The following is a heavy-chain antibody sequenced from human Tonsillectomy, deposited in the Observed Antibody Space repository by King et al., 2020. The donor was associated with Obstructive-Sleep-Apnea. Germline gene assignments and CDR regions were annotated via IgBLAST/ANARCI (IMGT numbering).Heavy chain of an antibody. J-gene: IGHJ4*02. CDR1: GFTFSYYS. V-gene: IGHV3-48*04. Sequence: EVQLVESGRGLVQPGGSLRLSCAASGFTFSYYSVNWVRQAPGKGLEWVSYISSGGSTIYYADSVKGRFTISRDNAKNSLYLQMNSLRAEDTAVYYCARTGDYGGDWILDYWGQGTLVTVSS. CDR3: ARTGDYGGDWILDY. CDR2: ISSGGSTI. D-gene: IGHD4-23*01.